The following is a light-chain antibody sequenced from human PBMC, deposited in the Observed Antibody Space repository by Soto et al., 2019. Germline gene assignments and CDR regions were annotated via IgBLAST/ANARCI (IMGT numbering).Light chain of an antibody. J-gene: IGKJ1*01. V-gene: IGKV4-1*01. CDR1: QSLLYRYNNKYY. CDR2: WAS. CDR3: QQYSNPPWT. Sequence: DIVMTQSPESLAVSQGERATISCKSSQSLLYRYNNKYYLAWYQQKPGQSPKLLLYWASTRESGVPDRFSGSGSGTDFTLSISSLQAEDVAVYFCQQYSNPPWTFGQGTKVDIK.